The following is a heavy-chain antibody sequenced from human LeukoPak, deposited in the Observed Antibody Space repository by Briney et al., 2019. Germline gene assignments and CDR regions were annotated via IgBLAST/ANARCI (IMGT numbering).Heavy chain of an antibody. V-gene: IGHV1-2*02. J-gene: IGHJ6*02. Sequence: EASVKVFFKASGYTFTGYYMHWVRQAPGQGLEWMGWINPNSGGTNYAQKFQGRVTMTRDTSISTAYMELSRLRSDDTAVYYCARAPSLLWFGEPYYYGMDVWGQGTTVTVSS. CDR1: GYTFTGYY. CDR2: INPNSGGT. D-gene: IGHD3-10*01. CDR3: ARAPSLLWFGEPYYYGMDV.